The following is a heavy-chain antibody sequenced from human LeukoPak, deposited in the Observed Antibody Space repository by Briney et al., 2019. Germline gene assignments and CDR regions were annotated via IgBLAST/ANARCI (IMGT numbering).Heavy chain of an antibody. CDR2: IWNRGST. V-gene: IGHV4-31*03. Sequence: SQTLSLTCSVSGDSITSRTYYWTWIRQHPEKGLEWIGYIWNRGSTNYHPALKSRASISVDTSKNQFSLKLTSVTAADTAIYYCARDVSSMFPNYFDPWGQGIPVIVSS. CDR1: GDSITSRTYY. J-gene: IGHJ5*02. CDR3: ARDVSSMFPNYFDP. D-gene: IGHD6-6*01.